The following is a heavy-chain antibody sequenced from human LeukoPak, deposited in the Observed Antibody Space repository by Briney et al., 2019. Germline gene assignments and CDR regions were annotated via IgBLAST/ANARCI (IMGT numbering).Heavy chain of an antibody. V-gene: IGHV1-3*01. Sequence: ASVKVSCKASGYTFTGYYMHWVRQAPGQGLEWMGWINAGNGNTKYSQKFQGRVTITRDTSASTAYMELSSLRSEDTAVYYCARVYYYGSGSYDYWGQGTLVTVSS. CDR1: GYTFTGYY. CDR2: INAGNGNT. J-gene: IGHJ4*02. CDR3: ARVYYYGSGSYDY. D-gene: IGHD3-10*01.